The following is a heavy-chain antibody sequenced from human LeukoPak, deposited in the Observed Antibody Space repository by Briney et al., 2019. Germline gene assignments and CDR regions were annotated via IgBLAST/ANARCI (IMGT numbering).Heavy chain of an antibody. Sequence: PGGSLRLSCAASGFTFSSYAMSWVRQAPGKGLEWVSAISGSGGSTYYADSVKGRFTISRDNSKNTLYLQMNSLRAEDTAVYYCARVEYGSGRERFDPWGQGTLVTVSS. CDR2: ISGSGGST. V-gene: IGHV3-23*01. J-gene: IGHJ5*02. CDR1: GFTFSSYA. CDR3: ARVEYGSGRERFDP. D-gene: IGHD3-10*01.